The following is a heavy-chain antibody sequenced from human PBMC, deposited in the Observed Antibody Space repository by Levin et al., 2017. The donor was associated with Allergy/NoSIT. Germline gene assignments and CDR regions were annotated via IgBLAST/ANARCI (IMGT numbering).Heavy chain of an antibody. CDR2: IKQDGSEK. J-gene: IGHJ6*02. D-gene: IGHD2-8*01. CDR1: GFPLRNFW. V-gene: IGHV3-7*01. Sequence: TGGSLRLSCAASGFPLRNFWMTWVRQAPGKGLEWVANIKQDGSEKYYADSVKGRFSISRDNAKGSLYLQVNSLRAEDTAVYYCARDRGNVLIKDFFYYYGLDVWGRGTTVAVSS. CDR3: ARDRGNVLIKDFFYYYGLDV.